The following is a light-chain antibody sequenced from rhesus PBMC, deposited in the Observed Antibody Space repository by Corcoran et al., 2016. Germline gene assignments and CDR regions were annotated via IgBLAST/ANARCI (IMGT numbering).Light chain of an antibody. Sequence: DIQMSQSPSSLSASVGDRVTVSCRASQDVYKDLNWFQQKPGKAPTLLIFSASRLRTGVSSRFSAGGSGTDFTLTIRSLQPEDVATYYCQQDSSPPFTFGPGTKLDIK. J-gene: IGKJ3*01. CDR1: QDVYKD. CDR2: SAS. V-gene: IGKV1-94*01. CDR3: QQDSSPPFT.